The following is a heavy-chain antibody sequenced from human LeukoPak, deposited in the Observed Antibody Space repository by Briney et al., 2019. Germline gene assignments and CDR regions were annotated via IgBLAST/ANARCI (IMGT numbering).Heavy chain of an antibody. V-gene: IGHV1-18*01. CDR1: GYTFTSYV. Sequence: ASVDDSCKASGYTFTSYVSSWLRQATGQGLAWMGWISAYNGNTHYAQKLQGRVIMTTDTSTSTAYMELRSLRSDDTAVYYCARDHSSTTVTPDQYYYYYGMDVWGQGTTVTVSS. CDR2: ISAYNGNT. D-gene: IGHD4-17*01. J-gene: IGHJ6*02. CDR3: ARDHSSTTVTPDQYYYYYGMDV.